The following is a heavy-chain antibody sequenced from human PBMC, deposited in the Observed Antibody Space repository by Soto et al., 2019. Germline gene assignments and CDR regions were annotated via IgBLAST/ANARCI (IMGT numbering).Heavy chain of an antibody. CDR1: GYTFTGFY. J-gene: IGHJ4*02. V-gene: IGHV1-2*04. CDR2: INPKSGDT. CDR3: ASGGSTVTREFDY. D-gene: IGHD4-17*01. Sequence: QVPLVQSGAEVKKPGASVKVSCKASGYTFTGFYMHWVRQAPGQGLEWMGWINPKSGDTEYAQNFQGWVTMTRDTSISTAYMEVNRLKSDDTAVYYCASGGSTVTREFDYWGQGTLVSVSS.